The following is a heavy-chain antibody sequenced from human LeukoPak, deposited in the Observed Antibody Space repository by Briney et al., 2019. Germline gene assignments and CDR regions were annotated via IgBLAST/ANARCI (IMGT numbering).Heavy chain of an antibody. V-gene: IGHV3-33*06. J-gene: IGHJ6*02. CDR2: IWYDGSDK. Sequence: PGGSLRLSCAASGFTFSTYGMHWVRQAPGKGLEWVAVIWYDGSDKFYADSVKGRFTISRDNSKNTLYLQMNSLRAEDTAVYYCVNEVGTYYYGMDVWGQGTTVTVSS. D-gene: IGHD1-1*01. CDR3: VNEVGTYYYGMDV. CDR1: GFTFSTYG.